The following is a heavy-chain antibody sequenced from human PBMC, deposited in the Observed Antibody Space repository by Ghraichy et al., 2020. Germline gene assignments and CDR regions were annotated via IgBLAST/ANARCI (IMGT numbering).Heavy chain of an antibody. J-gene: IGHJ6*02. D-gene: IGHD3-9*01. CDR3: ARVRTYYDILTGYYSGMDYYFYYGMDV. CDR2: INPNSGGT. CDR1: GYTFTGYY. Sequence: ASVKVSCKASGYTFTGYYVHWVRQASGQGLEWMGWINPNSGGTNYAPKFQGRVTMTRDTSITTAYMDLSSLRSDDTAVYYCARVRTYYDILTGYYSGMDYYFYYGMDVWGQGTTVTVSS. V-gene: IGHV1-2*02.